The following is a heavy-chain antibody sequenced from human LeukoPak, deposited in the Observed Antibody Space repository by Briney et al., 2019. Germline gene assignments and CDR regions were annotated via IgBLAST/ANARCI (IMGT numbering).Heavy chain of an antibody. Sequence: ASVTVSCKASGYTFTSYYMHWVRQAPGQGLEWMGIINPSGGSTSYAQKFQGRVTMTRDTSTSTVYMELSSLRSEDTAVYYCARTTMVRGAFDYWGQGTLVTVSS. CDR3: ARTTMVRGAFDY. CDR1: GYTFTSYY. V-gene: IGHV1-46*01. CDR2: INPSGGST. J-gene: IGHJ4*02. D-gene: IGHD3-10*01.